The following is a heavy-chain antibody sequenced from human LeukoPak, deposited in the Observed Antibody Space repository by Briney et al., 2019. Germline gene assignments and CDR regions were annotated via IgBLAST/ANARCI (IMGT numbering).Heavy chain of an antibody. CDR2: IYYSGST. CDR1: GGSISSSSYY. D-gene: IGHD5-24*01. Sequence: SETLSLTCTVSGGSISSSSYYWGWIRQPPGKGLEWIGSIYYSGSTYYNPSLKSRVTISVDTSKNQFSLKLSSVTAADTAVYYCARDPEMATTYNWFDPWGQGTLVTVSS. J-gene: IGHJ5*02. V-gene: IGHV4-39*02. CDR3: ARDPEMATTYNWFDP.